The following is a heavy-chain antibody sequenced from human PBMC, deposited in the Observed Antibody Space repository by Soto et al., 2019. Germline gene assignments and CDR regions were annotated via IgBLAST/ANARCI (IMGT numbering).Heavy chain of an antibody. D-gene: IGHD2-8*01. CDR3: ARGHATDCSDGGCASFYNHEMDV. J-gene: IGHJ6*02. CDR1: RYTFTDYH. Sequence: ASVKVSCKASRYTFTDYHIYWVRQAPGQGLEWLGRINPKSGRTSTAQKFQGWVTMTRDTSISTAYMELTRLGSDDTAVYFCARGHATDCSDGGCASFYNHEMDVWGPGTTVTVSS. V-gene: IGHV1-2*04. CDR2: INPKSGRT.